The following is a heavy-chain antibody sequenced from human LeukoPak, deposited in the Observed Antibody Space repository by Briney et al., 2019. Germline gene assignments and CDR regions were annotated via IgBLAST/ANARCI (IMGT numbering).Heavy chain of an antibody. D-gene: IGHD3-9*01. CDR1: GFIFSNYW. Sequence: GGSLRLSCVPPGFIFSNYWMSWVRQAPGKGLEWVANIKRDGSERYYVDSVKGRFTISRDNAKNSLYLQMSSLRAEDTAVYYCARENWFAFDMWGQGTLVTVSS. CDR3: ARENWFAFDM. V-gene: IGHV3-7*01. J-gene: IGHJ3*02. CDR2: IKRDGSER.